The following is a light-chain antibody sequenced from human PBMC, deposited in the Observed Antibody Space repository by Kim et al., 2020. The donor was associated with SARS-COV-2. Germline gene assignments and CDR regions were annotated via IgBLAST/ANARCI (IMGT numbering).Light chain of an antibody. CDR1: KLGDKY. CDR2: QDS. J-gene: IGLJ2*01. V-gene: IGLV3-1*01. Sequence: SYELTQPPSVSVSPGQTANITCSGAKLGDKYASWYQQKPGQSPVLVIYQDSKRPSGIPDRFSGSNSGTTATLTISGTQAIDEADYYCQTWGSSTVVVFGGGTQLTVL. CDR3: QTWGSSTVVV.